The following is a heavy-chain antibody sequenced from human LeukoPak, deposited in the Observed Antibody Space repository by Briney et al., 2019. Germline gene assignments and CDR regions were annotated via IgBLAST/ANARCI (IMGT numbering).Heavy chain of an antibody. V-gene: IGHV3-7*01. CDR2: IKQDGSEK. Sequence: PGGSLRLSCAASGFSFSTYWMNWVRQAPGKGLEWVANIKQDGSEKYYVDSAKGRFTISRDNAKNSLYLQMNSLRAEDTAVYYCATDLGSSRPNFWGQGILVAVSS. D-gene: IGHD6-13*01. CDR3: ATDLGSSRPNF. J-gene: IGHJ4*02. CDR1: GFSFSTYW.